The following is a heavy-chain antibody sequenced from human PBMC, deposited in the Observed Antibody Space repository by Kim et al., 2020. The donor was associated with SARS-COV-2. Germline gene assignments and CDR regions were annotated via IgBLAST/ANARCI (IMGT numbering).Heavy chain of an antibody. CDR3: ARGGSGSLDY. V-gene: IGHV3-74*01. Sequence: GGSLRLSCAASGFTFSRYWMHWVRQAPGKGLVWVSHINCDGRNTSYADSVKGRVTISRDNAKNTLYLQMNSLRAEDTAVYYCARGGSGSLDYWGQGTLVTVSS. CDR2: INCDGRNT. J-gene: IGHJ4*02. D-gene: IGHD3-16*01. CDR1: GFTFSRYW.